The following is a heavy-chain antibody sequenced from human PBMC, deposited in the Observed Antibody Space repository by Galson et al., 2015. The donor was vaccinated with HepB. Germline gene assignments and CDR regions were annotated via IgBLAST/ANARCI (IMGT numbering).Heavy chain of an antibody. CDR3: ARAIVTGSPYHS. D-gene: IGHD1-1*01. CDR1: GYGFAAHW. V-gene: IGHV5-51*01. CDR2: IYPYDSDT. J-gene: IGHJ4*02. Sequence: QSGAEVKKPGDSLKISCKDYGYGFAAHWIVWVRQRPGKGLEWMGFIYPYDSDTRYGPSFGGRVTISADQSTSTAYLQWNSLEASDTAVYYCARAIVTGSPYHSWGQGTLVTVSS.